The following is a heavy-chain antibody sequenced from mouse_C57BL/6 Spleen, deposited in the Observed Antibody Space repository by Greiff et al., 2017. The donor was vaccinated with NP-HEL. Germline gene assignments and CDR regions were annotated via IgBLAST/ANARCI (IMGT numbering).Heavy chain of an antibody. V-gene: IGHV14-4*01. J-gene: IGHJ2*01. Sequence: VQLQQSGAELVRPGASVKLSCTASGFNIKDDYMHWVKQRPEQGLEWIGWIDPENGDTEYASKFQGKATITADTSSNTAYLQLSSLTSEDTAVYYSTTLQLRLQGDYFDYWGQSTTLTVSS. CDR3: TTLQLRLQGDYFDY. D-gene: IGHD3-2*02. CDR2: IDPENGDT. CDR1: GFNIKDDY.